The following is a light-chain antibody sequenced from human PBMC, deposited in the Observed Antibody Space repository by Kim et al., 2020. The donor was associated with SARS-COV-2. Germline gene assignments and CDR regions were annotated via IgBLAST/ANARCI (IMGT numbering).Light chain of an antibody. J-gene: IGKJ4*01. V-gene: IGKV3-15*01. CDR2: DTS. CDR1: QSITSD. Sequence: EIVMTQSAATLSVSPGERATLSCRASQSITSDLAWYQHKPGQAPRLLMYDTSTRATGIPARFSGSGSGTEFTLTISSLQSEYFAFYYCQQYNRWPLTFGGGTKVDIK. CDR3: QQYNRWPLT.